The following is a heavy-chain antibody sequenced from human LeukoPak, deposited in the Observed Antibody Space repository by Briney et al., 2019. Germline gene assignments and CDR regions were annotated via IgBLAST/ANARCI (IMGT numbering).Heavy chain of an antibody. CDR3: ARVGGSGSQPGP. J-gene: IGHJ5*02. V-gene: IGHV1-69*05. CDR1: GGIFSSYA. D-gene: IGHD3-10*01. CDR2: IIPIFGTA. Sequence: SVKVSCKASGGIFSSYAISWVRQAPGQGLEWMGRIIPIFGTANYAQKFQGRVTITTDESTSTAYMELSSLRSEDTAVYYCARVGGSGSQPGPWGQGTLVTVSS.